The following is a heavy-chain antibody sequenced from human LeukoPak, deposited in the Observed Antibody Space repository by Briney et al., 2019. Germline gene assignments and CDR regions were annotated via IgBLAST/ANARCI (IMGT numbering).Heavy chain of an antibody. D-gene: IGHD2-2*01. CDR2: INPNSGAT. CDR1: GYTFIDYY. V-gene: IGHV1-2*06. CDR3: ARVKKLMPEFEF. J-gene: IGHJ4*02. Sequence: ASVTVSCKSSGYTFIDYYIHWVRQAPGQGLEWMGRINPNSGATKYAQKFQGRVSMTRDTSINTAYMDLTNLRSDDTAIFYCARVKKLMPEFEFWGQGTLVSVSS.